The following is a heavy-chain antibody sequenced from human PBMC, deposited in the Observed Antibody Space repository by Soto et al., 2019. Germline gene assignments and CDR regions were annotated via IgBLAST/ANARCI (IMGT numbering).Heavy chain of an antibody. CDR2: ISYDGSNK. V-gene: IGHV3-30*18. D-gene: IGHD3-3*01. CDR3: AKEIRFLEWLLSPYYYYYGMDV. J-gene: IGHJ6*02. CDR1: GFTFSSYG. Sequence: PGGSLRLSCAASGFTFSSYGMHWVRQAPGKGLKWVAVISYDGSNKYYADSVKGRFTISRDNSKNTLYLQMNSLRAEDTAVYYCAKEIRFLEWLLSPYYYYYGMDVWGQGTTVTV.